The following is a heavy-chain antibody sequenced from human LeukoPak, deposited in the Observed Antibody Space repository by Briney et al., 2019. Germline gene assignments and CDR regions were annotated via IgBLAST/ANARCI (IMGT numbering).Heavy chain of an antibody. V-gene: IGHV3-23*01. D-gene: IGHD2-2*01. J-gene: IGHJ4*02. CDR1: GFTFSSYA. Sequence: GGSLRLSCAASGFTFSSYAMSWVRQAPGKGLEWVSAISGSGGSTYCADSVKGRFTISRDNSKNTLYLQMNSLRAEDTAVYYCAKSVVVVPAAMPTFLDYWGQGTLVTVSS. CDR2: ISGSGGST. CDR3: AKSVVVVPAAMPTFLDY.